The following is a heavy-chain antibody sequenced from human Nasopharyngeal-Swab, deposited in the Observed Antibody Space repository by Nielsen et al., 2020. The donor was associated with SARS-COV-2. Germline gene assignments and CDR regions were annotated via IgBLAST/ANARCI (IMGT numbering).Heavy chain of an antibody. Sequence: GESLKISCATLGFTFSNYWMHWVRQAPGKGLEWVARIDMRGRTTTHADSVKGRFTISRDNAKNTLSLQMNSLTPADTAVYFCVRGPVEGATGYFQFWGQGTLVTVSS. J-gene: IGHJ1*01. V-gene: IGHV3-74*03. D-gene: IGHD1-26*01. CDR2: IDMRGRTT. CDR1: GFTFSNYW. CDR3: VRGPVEGATGYFQF.